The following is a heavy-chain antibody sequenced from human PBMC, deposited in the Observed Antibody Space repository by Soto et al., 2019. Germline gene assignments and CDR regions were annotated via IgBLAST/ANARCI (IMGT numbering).Heavy chain of an antibody. CDR3: ARDGPAVTPLDY. Sequence: EVQLVESGGGLVQPGGSLRLSCAASGFTFSNYWMYWVRQVPGKGLVTVSYIDNDGSTTGYADSVKGRITISRDNAKNTLYLQMNSLRAEDTAVYYCARDGPAVTPLDYWGQGTLVTVSS. J-gene: IGHJ4*02. D-gene: IGHD4-17*01. CDR2: IDNDGSTT. CDR1: GFTFSNYW. V-gene: IGHV3-74*01.